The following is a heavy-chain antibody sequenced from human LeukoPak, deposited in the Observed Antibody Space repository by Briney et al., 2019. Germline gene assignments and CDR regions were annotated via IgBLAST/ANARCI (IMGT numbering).Heavy chain of an antibody. D-gene: IGHD4-23*01. Sequence: GRSLRLSCAASGFTFSSYGMHWVRQAPGKGLEWVSSVSGNGYSAEATYYADSVKGRFSISRDDSKNTMYLEMTSLRVEDTALYFCAKRGGNSRGTYFDYWGHGILVTVSA. J-gene: IGHJ4*01. CDR1: GFTFSSYG. CDR2: VSGNGYSAEAT. V-gene: IGHV3-23*01. CDR3: AKRGGNSRGTYFDY.